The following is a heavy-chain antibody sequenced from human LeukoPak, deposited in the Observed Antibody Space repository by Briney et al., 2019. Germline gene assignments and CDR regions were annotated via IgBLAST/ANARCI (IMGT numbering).Heavy chain of an antibody. CDR3: ASYTYYYDSSGYEYYFDY. CDR2: IYYSGST. J-gene: IGHJ4*02. CDR1: GGSISSYY. V-gene: IGHV4-39*01. Sequence: PSETLSLTCTVSGGSISSYYWSWIRQPPGKGLEWIGSIYYSGSTYYNPSLKSRVTISVDTSKNQFSLKLSSVTAADTAVYYCASYTYYYDSSGYEYYFDYWGQGTLVTVSS. D-gene: IGHD3-22*01.